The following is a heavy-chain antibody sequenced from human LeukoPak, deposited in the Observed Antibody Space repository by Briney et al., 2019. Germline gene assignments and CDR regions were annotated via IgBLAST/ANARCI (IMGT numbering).Heavy chain of an antibody. CDR1: GFPFSDYW. CDR3: ARSQVTIFGVVIPQGFDP. CDR2: INSDGSST. V-gene: IGHV3-74*01. J-gene: IGHJ5*02. Sequence: GGSLRLSCAASGFPFSDYWMSWVRQAPGKGLEWVSRINSDGSSTSYADSVKGRFTISRDNAKNTLYLQMNSLRAEDTAVYYCARSQVTIFGVVIPQGFDPWGQGTLVTVSS. D-gene: IGHD3-3*01.